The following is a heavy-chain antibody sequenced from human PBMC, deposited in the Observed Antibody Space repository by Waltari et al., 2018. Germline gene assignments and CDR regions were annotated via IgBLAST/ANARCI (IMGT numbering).Heavy chain of an antibody. J-gene: IGHJ4*02. CDR2: IYSGGST. V-gene: IGHV3-66*02. CDR3: ARLDYGDY. Sequence: EVQLVESGGGLVQPGGSLRLPCAASGFTVVSTYMSWVRQAPGKGLEWVSVIYSGGSTYYADSVKGRFTISRDNSKNTLYLQMNSLRAEDTAVYYCARLDYGDYWGQGTLVTVSS. CDR1: GFTVVSTY.